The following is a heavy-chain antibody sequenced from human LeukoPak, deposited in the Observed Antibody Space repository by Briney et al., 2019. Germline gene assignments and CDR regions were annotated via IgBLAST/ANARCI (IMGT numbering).Heavy chain of an antibody. CDR1: GGSFSGYY. CDR2: INHSGST. J-gene: IGHJ4*02. Sequence: SETLSLTCAVYGGSFSGYYWSWIRQPPGKGLEWIGEINHSGSTNYNPSLKSRVTISVDTSKNQFSLKLSSVTAADTAVYYCARRVRQFDYWGQGTLVTVSS. CDR3: ARRVRQFDY. V-gene: IGHV4-34*01.